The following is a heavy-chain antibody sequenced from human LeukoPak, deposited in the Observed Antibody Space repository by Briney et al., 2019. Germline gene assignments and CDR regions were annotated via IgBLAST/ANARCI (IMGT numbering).Heavy chain of an antibody. CDR3: ARGDKTVTPRGNWFDP. V-gene: IGHV3-30*04. Sequence: GGSLRLSCAASGFTFSSYAMHWVRQAPGKGLEWVAVISYDGSNKYYADSVKGRFTISRDNSKNTLYLQMNSLRAEDTAVYYCARGDKTVTPRGNWFDPWGQGTLVTVSS. J-gene: IGHJ5*02. CDR2: ISYDGSNK. D-gene: IGHD4-17*01. CDR1: GFTFSSYA.